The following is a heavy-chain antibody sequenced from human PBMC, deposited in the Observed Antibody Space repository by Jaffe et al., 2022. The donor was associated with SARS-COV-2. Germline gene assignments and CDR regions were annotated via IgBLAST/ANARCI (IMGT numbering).Heavy chain of an antibody. CDR3: AKDYGDYGAFDI. V-gene: IGHV3-30*18. D-gene: IGHD4-17*01. CDR1: GFTFSSYG. Sequence: QVQLVESGGGVVQPGRSLRLSCAASGFTFSSYGMHWVRQAPGKGLEWVAVISYDGSNKYYADSVKGRFTISRDNSKNTLYLQMNSLRAEDTAVYYCAKDYGDYGAFDIWGQGTMVTVSS. CDR2: ISYDGSNK. J-gene: IGHJ3*02.